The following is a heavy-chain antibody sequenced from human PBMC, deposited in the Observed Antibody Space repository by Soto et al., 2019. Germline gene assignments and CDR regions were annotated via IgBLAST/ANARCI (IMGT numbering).Heavy chain of an antibody. CDR2: WGST. V-gene: IGHV4-59*01. CDR3: AREGRMGTFDY. J-gene: IGHJ4*02. Sequence: WGSTKYNPSLKSRVTILEDTSKNQFSLKLNSVTAADTAVYYCAREGRMGTFDYWGQGALVTVSS. D-gene: IGHD1-1*01.